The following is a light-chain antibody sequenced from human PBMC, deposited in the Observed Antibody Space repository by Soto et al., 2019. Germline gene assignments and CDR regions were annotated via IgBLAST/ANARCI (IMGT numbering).Light chain of an antibody. J-gene: IGKJ1*01. CDR2: DAS. V-gene: IGKV1-5*01. CDR3: KKYDGYSSGP. CDR1: QTINSW. Sequence: DIQMAQTPSALCPSLRDRVTITCRASQTINSWLAWYQQKPVKAPKVLIFDASSLKTGVPSRFSGSGSGREFTLTISSLEPADFAPYCCKKYDGYSSGPFGQGTKL.